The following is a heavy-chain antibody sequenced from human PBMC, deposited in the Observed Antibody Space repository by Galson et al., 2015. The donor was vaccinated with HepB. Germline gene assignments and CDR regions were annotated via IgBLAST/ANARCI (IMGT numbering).Heavy chain of an antibody. CDR2: ISYDGSNK. V-gene: IGHV3-30*14. D-gene: IGHD2-2*01. Sequence: SLRLSCAASGFTFSSYAMHWVRQAPGKGLEWVAVISYDGSNKYYADSVKGRFTISRDNSKNTLYLQMNSLRAEDTAVYYCARSARYCSSTSCRRGAFDIWGQGTMVTVSS. J-gene: IGHJ3*02. CDR1: GFTFSSYA. CDR3: ARSARYCSSTSCRRGAFDI.